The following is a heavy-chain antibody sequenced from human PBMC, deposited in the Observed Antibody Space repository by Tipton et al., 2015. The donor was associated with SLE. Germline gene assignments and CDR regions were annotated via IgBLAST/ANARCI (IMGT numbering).Heavy chain of an antibody. Sequence: TLSLTCTVSGGSISSSSYYWGWIRLPPGKGLVWIGSIYYSGSTYYNPSLKSRVTISVDTSKNQFSLKLSSVTAADTAVYYCARHWDPHSSGWANWFDPWGQGTLVTVSS. CDR2: IYYSGST. V-gene: IGHV4-39*01. CDR1: GGSISSSSYY. J-gene: IGHJ5*02. D-gene: IGHD6-19*01. CDR3: ARHWDPHSSGWANWFDP.